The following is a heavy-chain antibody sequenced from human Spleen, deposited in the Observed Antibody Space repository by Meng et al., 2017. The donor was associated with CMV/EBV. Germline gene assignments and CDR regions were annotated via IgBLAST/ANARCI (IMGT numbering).Heavy chain of an antibody. CDR1: GFTFTSSA. J-gene: IGHJ4*02. D-gene: IGHD7-27*01. Sequence: SVKVSCKASGFTFTSSAVQWVRQARGQRLEWIGWIVVGSGNTNYAQKFQERVTITRDMSTSTAYMELSRLRSDDTAVYYCARDTLTGDLDYWGQGTLVTVSS. CDR3: ARDTLTGDLDY. V-gene: IGHV1-58*01. CDR2: IVVGSGNT.